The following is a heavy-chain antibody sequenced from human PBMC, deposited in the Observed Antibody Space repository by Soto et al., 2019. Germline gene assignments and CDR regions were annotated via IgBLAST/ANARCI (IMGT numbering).Heavy chain of an antibody. CDR2: ISAYNGNT. V-gene: IGHV1-18*01. Sequence: QVQLVQSGAEVKKPGASVKVSCKASGYTFTSYGISWVRQAPGQWLEWMGWISAYNGNTNYAQKLQGRVTMTTDTSTSTAYMELRSLRSDNKAMYYCARGGYSYGSRTYSYYGMDVWGQGTTVTVSS. CDR1: GYTFTSYG. CDR3: ARGGYSYGSRTYSYYGMDV. D-gene: IGHD5-18*01. J-gene: IGHJ6*02.